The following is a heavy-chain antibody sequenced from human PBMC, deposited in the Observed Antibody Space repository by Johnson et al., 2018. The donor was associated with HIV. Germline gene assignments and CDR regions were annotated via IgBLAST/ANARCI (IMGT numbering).Heavy chain of an antibody. CDR3: ARDLIQRWPGGAFDI. J-gene: IGHJ3*02. CDR1: GFTFSRNA. Sequence: QVQLVESGGGVVQPGRSLRLSCAASGFTFSRNAMHWVRQAPGKGLEWVAVISYDGSNKYYADSVKVRFTISRDNSKNTLYLQMNSLGAEDTAGYYCARDLIQRWPGGAFDIWGQGTMVTVSS. D-gene: IGHD5-18*01. CDR2: ISYDGSNK. V-gene: IGHV3-30*03.